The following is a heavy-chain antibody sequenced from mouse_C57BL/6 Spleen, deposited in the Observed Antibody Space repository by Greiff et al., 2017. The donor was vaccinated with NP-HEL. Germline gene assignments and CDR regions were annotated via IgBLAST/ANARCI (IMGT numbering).Heavy chain of an antibody. J-gene: IGHJ2*01. D-gene: IGHD3-2*02. CDR2: IDPSDSET. CDR3: AIDSSGYVRDY. V-gene: IGHV1-52*01. Sequence: QVHVKQPGAELVRPGSSVKLSCKASGYTFTSYWMHWVKQRPIQGLEWIGNIDPSDSETHYNQKFKDKATLTVDKSSSTAYMQLSSLTSEDSAVYYCAIDSSGYVRDYWGQGTTLTVSS. CDR1: GYTFTSYW.